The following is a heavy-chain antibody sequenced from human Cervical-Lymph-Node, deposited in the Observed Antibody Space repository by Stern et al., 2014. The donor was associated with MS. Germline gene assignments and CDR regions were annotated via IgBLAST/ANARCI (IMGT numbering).Heavy chain of an antibody. CDR2: IIPIFGVT. Sequence: VQLVQSGAEVKQPGSSVNVSCKASGGTFRSYGFSWVRQAPGQGLEWMGGIIPIFGVTNYEQKYQGRVTIIADESTNTVHMELSSLRSEDTAVYYCARHFDWLLGAEDYGMDVWGQGTTVTVSS. CDR3: ARHFDWLLGAEDYGMDV. V-gene: IGHV1-69*01. J-gene: IGHJ6*02. CDR1: GGTFRSYG. D-gene: IGHD3-9*01.